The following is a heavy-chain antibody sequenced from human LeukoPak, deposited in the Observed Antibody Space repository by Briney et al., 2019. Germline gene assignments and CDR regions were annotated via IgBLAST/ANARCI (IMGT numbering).Heavy chain of an antibody. D-gene: IGHD1-1*01. CDR3: ARAGTYGMDV. CDR2: INPNSGGT. V-gene: IGHV1-2*02. Sequence: ASVKVSCKASGYTFTSYDINWVRQATGQGLEWMGWINPNSGGTNYAQKFQGRVTMTRDTSISTAYMELSRLRSDDTAVYYCARAGTYGMDVWGQGTTVTVSS. CDR1: GYTFTSYD. J-gene: IGHJ6*02.